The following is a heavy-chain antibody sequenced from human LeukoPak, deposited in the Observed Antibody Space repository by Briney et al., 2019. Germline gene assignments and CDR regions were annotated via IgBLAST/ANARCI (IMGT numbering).Heavy chain of an antibody. CDR2: IYYSGST. CDR1: GGSISSSSYY. CDR3: ARTVAGPLWD. V-gene: IGHV4-39*01. D-gene: IGHD6-19*01. J-gene: IGHJ4*02. Sequence: SETLSLTCTVSGGSISSSSYYWGWLRQPPGKGLEWFGSIYYSGSTYYNPSLKSPVTISVDTSKNQFTLKLSAVTAADTAVYYCARTVAGPLWDWGQGTLVTVSS.